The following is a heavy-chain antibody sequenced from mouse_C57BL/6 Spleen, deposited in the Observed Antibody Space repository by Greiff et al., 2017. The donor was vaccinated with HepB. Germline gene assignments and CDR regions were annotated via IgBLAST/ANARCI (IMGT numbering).Heavy chain of an antibody. CDR1: GYTFTSYD. Sequence: VQLQQSGPELVKPGASVKLSCKASGYTFTSYDINWVKQRPGQGLEWIGWIYPRDGSTKYNEKLKGTATLTVDTSSSTAYMELHSLTSEDSAVYFCAREQGYYSNDVDAMDYWGQGTSVTVSS. CDR2: IYPRDGST. J-gene: IGHJ4*01. D-gene: IGHD2-5*01. CDR3: AREQGYYSNDVDAMDY. V-gene: IGHV1-85*01.